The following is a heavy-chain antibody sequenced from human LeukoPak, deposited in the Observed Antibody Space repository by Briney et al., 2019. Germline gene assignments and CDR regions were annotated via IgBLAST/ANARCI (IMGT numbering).Heavy chain of an antibody. CDR1: GFTFSSYA. CDR2: ISGSGGST. J-gene: IGHJ4*02. CDR3: AKDSTSFRGSYRYHFDY. V-gene: IGHV3-23*01. D-gene: IGHD3-16*02. Sequence: PGGSLRLSCAASGFTFSSYAMSWVRQAPGKGLEWVSAISGSGGSTYYADSVKGRFTISRDNSKNTLYLQMNSLRAEDTAVYYCAKDSTSFRGSYRYHFDYWGQGTLVTVSS.